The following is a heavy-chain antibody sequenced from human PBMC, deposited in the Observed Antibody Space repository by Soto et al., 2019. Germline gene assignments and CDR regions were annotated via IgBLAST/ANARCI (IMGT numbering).Heavy chain of an antibody. CDR1: GFSFSRYA. Sequence: QEQLVESGGGVVQPGGSLKLSCAASGFSFSRYAMHWVRQAPGKGLEWVAYISYDGNDKYYADSVKGRFTISRDDSKNTLYLQITSLSTEDTAFYFCARPPYQGDCSDGVCHRFDYWGPGALVTVSS. CDR2: ISYDGNDK. J-gene: IGHJ4*02. CDR3: ARPPYQGDCSDGVCHRFDY. V-gene: IGHV3-30-3*02. D-gene: IGHD2-8*01.